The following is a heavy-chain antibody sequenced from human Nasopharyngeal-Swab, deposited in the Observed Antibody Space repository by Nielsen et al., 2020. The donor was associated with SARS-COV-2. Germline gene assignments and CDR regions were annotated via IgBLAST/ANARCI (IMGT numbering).Heavy chain of an antibody. J-gene: IGHJ4*02. D-gene: IGHD3-22*01. Sequence: VRQMPGKGLEWVAVIWYDGSNKYYAGSVKGRFTISRDNSKNTLYLQMNSLRAEDTAVYYCARDPNYYDSSGYLDYWGQGTLVTVSS. CDR3: ARDPNYYDSSGYLDY. CDR2: IWYDGSNK. V-gene: IGHV3-33*01.